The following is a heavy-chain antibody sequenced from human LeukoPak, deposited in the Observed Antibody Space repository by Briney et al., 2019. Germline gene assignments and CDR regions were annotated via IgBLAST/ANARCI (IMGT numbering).Heavy chain of an antibody. Sequence: ASVKVSCKASGYTFTGYYMHWVRQAPGQGLAWMGWINPNRGGTNYAQKFQGRVTMTRDTSISTAYMELSRLRSDDTAVYYCAYSSSLDSNWFDPWGQGTLVTVSS. J-gene: IGHJ5*02. CDR1: GYTFTGYY. V-gene: IGHV1-2*02. CDR3: AYSSSLDSNWFDP. CDR2: INPNRGGT. D-gene: IGHD6-6*01.